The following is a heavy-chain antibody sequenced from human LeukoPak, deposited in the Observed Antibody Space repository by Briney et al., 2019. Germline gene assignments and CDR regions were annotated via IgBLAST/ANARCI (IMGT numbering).Heavy chain of an antibody. CDR2: VHYPGST. CDR1: GRSISSYY. V-gene: IGHV4-59*01. CDR3: ARISSSNWYNERGAFDV. D-gene: IGHD6-13*01. Sequence: SQTLSLTCTVSGRSISSYYWRWVRQPPRKGLEWIGFVHYPGSTNYSPSLKSRVTMSVDTSKNQFSLKLRSVTAADTAVYYCARISSSNWYNERGAFDVWGQGTMVTVSS. J-gene: IGHJ3*01.